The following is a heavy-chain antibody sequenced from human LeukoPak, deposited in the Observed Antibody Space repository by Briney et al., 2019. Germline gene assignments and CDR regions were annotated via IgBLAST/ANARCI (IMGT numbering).Heavy chain of an antibody. CDR2: ISSSSSYI. CDR1: GFTFSSYS. CDR3: AKDTSTTYYSTHSEYFDY. D-gene: IGHD4-11*01. J-gene: IGHJ4*02. V-gene: IGHV3-21*04. Sequence: GGSLRLSCAASGFTFSSYSMNWGRQAPGKGLEWVSSISSSSSYIYYADSVTGRFIISRDNSQNTLYLQMNSLRAEDAAVYYCAKDTSTTYYSTHSEYFDYWGQGTLVTVSS.